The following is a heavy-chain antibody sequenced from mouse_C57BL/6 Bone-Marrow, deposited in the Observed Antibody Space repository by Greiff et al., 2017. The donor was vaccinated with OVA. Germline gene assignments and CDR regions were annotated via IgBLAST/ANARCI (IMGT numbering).Heavy chain of an antibody. Sequence: VKLQESGAELVRPGASVTLSCKASGYTFTGYWMHWVKQTPVQGLEWIGAIDPSAGCTNYNQKFKGKAILTVDKSSSTAYMQRSSLTAEDSAVYYRANGDVWYIDVWGAGTTVTVSS. V-gene: IGHV1-15*01. CDR2: IDPSAGCT. CDR3: ANGDVWYIDV. D-gene: IGHD3-3*01. J-gene: IGHJ1*01. CDR1: GYTFTGYW.